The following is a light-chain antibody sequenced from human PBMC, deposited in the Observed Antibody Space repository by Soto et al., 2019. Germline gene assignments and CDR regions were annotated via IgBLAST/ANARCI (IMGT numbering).Light chain of an antibody. V-gene: IGKV1-5*03. Sequence: DIQMTQTPSTLSASVGDRFTITCRASQSISSWLAWYQQKPGKAPKLLIYKASSLESGVPSRFSGSGSGTEFTLTISSLQPDDFATYYCQQLESYPSTFGGGTMVDVK. J-gene: IGKJ4*01. CDR2: KAS. CDR1: QSISSW. CDR3: QQLESYPST.